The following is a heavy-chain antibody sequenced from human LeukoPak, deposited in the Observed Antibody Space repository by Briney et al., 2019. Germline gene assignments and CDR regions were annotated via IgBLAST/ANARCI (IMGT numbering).Heavy chain of an antibody. D-gene: IGHD3/OR15-3a*01. Sequence: GGSLRLSCAASGFTFNTYSMNWVRQAQGKGLEWVSYIRSRTSTIYYADSVKGRFTISTDNAKNSLYLQMNSLRDEDTAVYYCATDRDFSFDYWGQGTLVAVSS. CDR2: IRSRTSTI. J-gene: IGHJ4*02. CDR3: ATDRDFSFDY. CDR1: GFTFNTYS. V-gene: IGHV3-48*02.